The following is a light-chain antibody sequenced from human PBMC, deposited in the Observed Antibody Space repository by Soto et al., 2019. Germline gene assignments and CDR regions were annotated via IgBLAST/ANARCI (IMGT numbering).Light chain of an antibody. CDR1: NRDIGAYNS. Sequence: QSALTQPASVSGSPGQSINIACTGTNRDIGAYNSVSWYQQHPGKAPKLLIFEVSRRTSGTSDRFSGSKSVNTAPLTISGLQDEDEADYYCASFTRSSTWVFGGGTKLNVL. CDR3: ASFTRSSTWV. J-gene: IGLJ3*02. V-gene: IGLV2-14*01. CDR2: EVS.